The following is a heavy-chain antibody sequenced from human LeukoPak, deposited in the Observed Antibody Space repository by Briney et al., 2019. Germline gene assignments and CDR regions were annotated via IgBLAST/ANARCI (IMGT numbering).Heavy chain of an antibody. V-gene: IGHV1-18*01. J-gene: IGHJ6*02. CDR2: ISTYNGNT. D-gene: IGHD1-26*01. Sequence: ASVNVSCKASSYTFMKYGFSWVRQAPGQGLEWLGWISTYNGNTKYAEKFQGRVTMTTDTSTSTAYMELRSLRSDDTAVYHCARDPKWEGWNTEGRVMDVWGQGTTVTVSS. CDR3: ARDPKWEGWNTEGRVMDV. CDR1: SYTFMKYG.